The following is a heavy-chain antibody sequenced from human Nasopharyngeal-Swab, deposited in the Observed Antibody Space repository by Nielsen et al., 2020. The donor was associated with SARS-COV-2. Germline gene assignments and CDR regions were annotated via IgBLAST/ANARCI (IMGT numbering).Heavy chain of an antibody. CDR3: ARQETGGYQYYFDY. D-gene: IGHD5-12*01. CDR2: IYYSGST. Sequence: RQAPGKGLEWIGYIYYSGSTNYNPSLKSRVTISVDTSKNQFSLKLSSVTAADTAVYYCARQETGGYQYYFDYWGQGTLVTVSS. J-gene: IGHJ4*02. V-gene: IGHV4-59*08.